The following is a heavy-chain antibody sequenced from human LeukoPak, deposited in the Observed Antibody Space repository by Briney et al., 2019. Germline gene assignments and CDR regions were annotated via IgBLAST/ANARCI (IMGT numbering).Heavy chain of an antibody. CDR2: ISSSGSTI. CDR1: GFTFSSYE. Sequence: PGGSLRLSCAASGFTFSSYEMNWVRQAPGKGLEWVSYISSSGSTIYHADSVKGRFTISRDNAKNSLYLQMNSLRAEDTAVYYCARAWVVGANDYWGQGTLVTVSS. D-gene: IGHD1-26*01. V-gene: IGHV3-48*03. J-gene: IGHJ4*02. CDR3: ARAWVVGANDY.